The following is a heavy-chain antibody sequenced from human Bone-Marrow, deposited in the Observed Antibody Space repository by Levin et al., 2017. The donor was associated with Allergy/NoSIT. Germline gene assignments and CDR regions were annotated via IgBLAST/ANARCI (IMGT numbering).Heavy chain of an antibody. J-gene: IGHJ4*02. Sequence: SETLSLTCAVYGGSFSGYYWSWIRQPPGKGLEWIGEINHSGSTNYNPSLKSRVTISVDTSKNQFSLKLSSVTAADTAVYYCALGVYDYIWGSYRYGFDYWGQGTLVTVSS. CDR3: ALGVYDYIWGSYRYGFDY. CDR1: GGSFSGYY. V-gene: IGHV4-34*01. CDR2: INHSGST. D-gene: IGHD3-16*02.